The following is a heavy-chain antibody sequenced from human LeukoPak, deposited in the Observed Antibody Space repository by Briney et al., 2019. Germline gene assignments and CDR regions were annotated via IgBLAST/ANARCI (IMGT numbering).Heavy chain of an antibody. CDR2: VFHSGST. CDR3: ARGTYSGYDGHDALDI. V-gene: IGHV4-38-2*01. D-gene: IGHD5-12*01. Sequence: SETLSLTCPVSGYSISSGYYCGWVRQPPGKGLEWIGSVFHSGSTYNNPSLKTRLTISVDTSKNQFSLKLSSVTAADTAVYYCARGTYSGYDGHDALDIGGKGTMVTVSS. CDR1: GYSISSGYY. J-gene: IGHJ3*02.